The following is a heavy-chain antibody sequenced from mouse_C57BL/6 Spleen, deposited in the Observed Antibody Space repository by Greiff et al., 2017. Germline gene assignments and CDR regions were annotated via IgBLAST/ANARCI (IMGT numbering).Heavy chain of an antibody. CDR3: ARADYSNYYYAMDY. D-gene: IGHD2-5*01. CDR2: IRNKANGYTT. V-gene: IGHV7-3*01. Sequence: EVHLVESGGGLVQPGGSLSLSCAASGFTFTDYYMSWVRQPPGKALAWLGFIRNKANGYTTEYSASVKGRFTISRDNSQSILYLQMNALRAEDSATYYCARADYSNYYYAMDYWGQGTSVTVSS. CDR1: GFTFTDYY. J-gene: IGHJ4*01.